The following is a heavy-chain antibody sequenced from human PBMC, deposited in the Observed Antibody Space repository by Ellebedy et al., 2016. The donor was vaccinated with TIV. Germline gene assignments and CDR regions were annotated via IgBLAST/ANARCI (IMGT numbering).Heavy chain of an antibody. CDR3: ARANNFDY. CDR2: TNDDGTST. Sequence: GGSLRLSFAASGFSFSFYWMSWVRQAPGTGLEWVSGTNDDGTSTYYADSVMGRFTISRDNSHNTLYLQMSSLTADDTAVYYCARANNFDYWGQGTLVTVSS. J-gene: IGHJ4*02. V-gene: IGHV3-23*01. CDR1: GFSFSFYW.